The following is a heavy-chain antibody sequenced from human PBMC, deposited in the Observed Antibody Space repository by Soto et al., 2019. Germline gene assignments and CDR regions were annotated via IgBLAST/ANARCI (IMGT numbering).Heavy chain of an antibody. Sequence: QVQLVQSGAEVKKPGASVKVSCKASGYIFTNHYIHWVRQAPGQGLEWMGIINPSGGSTNYLQKFQGRITMTRDTSTSTVYMELSSLRCEDAAVYFCARSDHYDSSGFWCDCWGQGSLVTVSS. J-gene: IGHJ5*01. CDR1: GYIFTNHY. V-gene: IGHV1-46*01. D-gene: IGHD3-22*01. CDR2: INPSGGST. CDR3: ARSDHYDSSGFWCDC.